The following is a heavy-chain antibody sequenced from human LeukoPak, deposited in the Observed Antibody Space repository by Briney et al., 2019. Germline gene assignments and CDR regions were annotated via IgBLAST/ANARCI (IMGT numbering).Heavy chain of an antibody. J-gene: IGHJ4*02. Sequence: PSETLSLTCTVSGDSISSYYWSWIRQPPGKGLEWIGYIYYSGSTNYNPSLKSRVTISVDTSKNQFSLKLSSVTAADTAVYYCARSSSWYDGFDYWGQGTLVTVSS. D-gene: IGHD6-13*01. CDR2: IYYSGST. CDR1: GDSISSYY. CDR3: ARSSSWYDGFDY. V-gene: IGHV4-59*01.